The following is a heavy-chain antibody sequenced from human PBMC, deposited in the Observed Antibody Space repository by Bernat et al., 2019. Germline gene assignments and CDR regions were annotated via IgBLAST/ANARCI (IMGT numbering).Heavy chain of an antibody. CDR3: TTVGYGTNKAYYYYGMDV. V-gene: IGHV3-15*01. CDR2: IKSKTDGGTT. D-gene: IGHD2-8*01. Sequence: EVQLVESGGGLVKPGGSLRLSCAASGFTFSNAWMSWVRQAPGKGLEWVGRIKSKTDGGTTDYAAPVKGRFTISRDDSKNTLYLQMNSLKTEDTAVYYCTTVGYGTNKAYYYYGMDVWGQGTTVTVSS. CDR1: GFTFSNAW. J-gene: IGHJ6*02.